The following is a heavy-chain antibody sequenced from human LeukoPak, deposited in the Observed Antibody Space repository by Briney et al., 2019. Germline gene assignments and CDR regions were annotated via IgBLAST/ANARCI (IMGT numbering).Heavy chain of an antibody. V-gene: IGHV3-23*01. D-gene: IGHD6-19*01. CDR1: GFTFSSYA. Sequence: GGSLRLSCAASGFTFSSYAMSWVRQAPGKGLEWVSAISGSGGSTYYADSVKGRFTISRENSKNTLYMQMNSLRAEDTAVYYCAKDHSGWYGLDYWGQGTLVTVSS. CDR2: ISGSGGST. J-gene: IGHJ4*02. CDR3: AKDHSGWYGLDY.